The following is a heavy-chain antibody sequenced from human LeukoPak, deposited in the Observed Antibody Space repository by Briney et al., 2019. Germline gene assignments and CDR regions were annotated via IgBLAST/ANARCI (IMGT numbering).Heavy chain of an antibody. D-gene: IGHD3-10*01. J-gene: IGHJ4*02. CDR1: GFTFSSSG. V-gene: IGHV3-30*03. CDR3: YYSGY. Sequence: GGSLRLSCAASGFTFSSSGMHWVRQAPGKRLEWVALISSDGSNKYYADPLKGRFTISRDNSENILYLQMNSLRPEDTAVYYCYYSGYWGQGTLVTVSS. CDR2: ISSDGSNK.